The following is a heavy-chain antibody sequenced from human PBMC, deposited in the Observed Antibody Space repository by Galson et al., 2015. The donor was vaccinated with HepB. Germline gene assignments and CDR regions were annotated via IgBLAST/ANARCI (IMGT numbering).Heavy chain of an antibody. CDR3: ASSSGGWYYFDY. CDR2: IYYSGST. V-gene: IGHV4-59*01. J-gene: IGHJ4*02. CDR1: SGSISGYY. D-gene: IGHD2-15*01. Sequence: ETLSLTCTVSSGSISGYYWSWIRQPPGKGLEWIDYIYYSGSTHYNPSLKSRVTISLDTSKKQFSLNLSSVTAADAAVYYCASSSGGWYYFDYWGQGTLVTVSS.